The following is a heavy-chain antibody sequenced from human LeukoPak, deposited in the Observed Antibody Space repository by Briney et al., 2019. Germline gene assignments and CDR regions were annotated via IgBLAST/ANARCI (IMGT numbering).Heavy chain of an antibody. Sequence: GESLKISCKVSGYIFTSYWFGWVRQMPGKGLEWMGIIYPGDSDTRYSPSFQGQVTISVDKSISTAYLQWSSLKASDTAMYYCTRKGYAFDYWGQGTLVTVYS. CDR2: IYPGDSDT. CDR1: GYIFTSYW. D-gene: IGHD2-8*01. CDR3: TRKGYAFDY. V-gene: IGHV5-51*01. J-gene: IGHJ4*02.